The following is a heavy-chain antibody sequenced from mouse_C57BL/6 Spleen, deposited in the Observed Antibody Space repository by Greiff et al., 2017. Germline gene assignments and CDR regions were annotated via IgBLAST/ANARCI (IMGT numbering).Heavy chain of an antibody. D-gene: IGHD3-2*02. CDR1: GYTFTGYW. CDR2: ILPGSGST. Sequence: VQLQQSGAELMQPGASVKLSCKASGYTFTGYWIEWVKQRPGHGLEWIGEILPGSGSTNYNEKFKGKATFTDDTSSNTAYMKLSSLTAEDAANYCGARGRTAEGGYYAMDYWGQGTSVTVAS. CDR3: ARGRTAEGGYYAMDY. V-gene: IGHV1-9*01. J-gene: IGHJ4*01.